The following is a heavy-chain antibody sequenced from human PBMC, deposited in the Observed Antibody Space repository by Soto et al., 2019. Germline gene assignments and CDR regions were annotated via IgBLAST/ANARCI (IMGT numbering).Heavy chain of an antibody. V-gene: IGHV3-48*03. D-gene: IGHD3-3*01. Sequence: GGSLRLSCAASGLTFSSYEMNWVRQAPGKGLEWVSYISSSGSTIYYADSVKGRFTISRDNAKNSLYLQMNSLRAEDTAVYYCARGMRWSGSPRINWFDPWGQGTLVTVSS. CDR1: GLTFSSYE. CDR2: ISSSGSTI. J-gene: IGHJ5*02. CDR3: ARGMRWSGSPRINWFDP.